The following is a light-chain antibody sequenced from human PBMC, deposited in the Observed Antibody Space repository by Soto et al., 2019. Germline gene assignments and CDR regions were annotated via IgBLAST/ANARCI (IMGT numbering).Light chain of an antibody. CDR2: GAS. V-gene: IGKV3-20*01. CDR1: QSVSSSY. CDR3: QQYSSSGT. J-gene: IGKJ1*01. Sequence: EIVLTQSPGTLSLSPGERATLSCRASQSVSSSYLAWYQQKPGQAPRLLIFGASTRAAGIPARFSGSGSGTEFTLTISSLQSEDFAVYYCQQYSSSGTFGQGTKVDIK.